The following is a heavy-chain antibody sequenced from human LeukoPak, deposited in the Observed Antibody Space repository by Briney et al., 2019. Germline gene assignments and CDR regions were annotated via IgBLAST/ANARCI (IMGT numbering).Heavy chain of an antibody. CDR1: GGSISSYN. J-gene: IGHJ4*02. Sequence: SETLSLTCTVSGGSISSYNWSWIRQPPATGLEWIGYIYYSGTTSYNPSLKSRVTISVDTSKNQFSLKLSSVTAGDTAVYYCARGPGSGTYWAFDYWGQGTLVTVSS. V-gene: IGHV4-59*01. CDR2: IYYSGTT. D-gene: IGHD1-26*01. CDR3: ARGPGSGTYWAFDY.